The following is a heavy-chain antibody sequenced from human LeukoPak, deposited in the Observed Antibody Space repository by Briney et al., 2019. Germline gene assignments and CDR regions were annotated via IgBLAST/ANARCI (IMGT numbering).Heavy chain of an antibody. J-gene: IGHJ4*02. V-gene: IGHV3-49*03. CDR1: GFTFGDYA. D-gene: IGHD4-17*01. Sequence: GGSLRLSCTASGFTFGDYAMSWFRQAPGKGLEWVGFIRSKAYGGTTEYAASVKGRFTISRDDSKNIAYLQMNSLKTEDTAVYYCTRAPDYGDYIFWYYFDYWGQGTLVTVSS. CDR3: TRAPDYGDYIFWYYFDY. CDR2: IRSKAYGGTT.